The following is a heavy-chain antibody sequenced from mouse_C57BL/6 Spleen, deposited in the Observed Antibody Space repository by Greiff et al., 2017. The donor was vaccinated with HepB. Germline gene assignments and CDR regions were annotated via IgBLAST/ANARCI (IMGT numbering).Heavy chain of an antibody. CDR3: ATTAQATWFAY. V-gene: IGHV1-69*01. CDR1: GYTFTSYW. Sequence: QVQLQQPGAELVMPGASVKLSCKASGYTFTSYWMHWVKQRPGQGLEWIGEIDPSDSYTNYNQKFKGKSTLTVDKSSSTAYMQLSRLTSEDSAVYYCATTAQATWFAYWGQGTLVTVSA. D-gene: IGHD3-2*02. J-gene: IGHJ3*01. CDR2: IDPSDSYT.